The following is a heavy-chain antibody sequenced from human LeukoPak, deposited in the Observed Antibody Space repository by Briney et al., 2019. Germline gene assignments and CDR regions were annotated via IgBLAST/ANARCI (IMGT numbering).Heavy chain of an antibody. J-gene: IGHJ4*02. D-gene: IGHD6-19*01. CDR2: IYHSGST. CDR3: ARGAVAVPFDY. Sequence: NPSETLSLTCTVSGYSIRSGYYWGWIRQPPGQGLEWIGSIYHSGSTYYNPSLKSRVIISIDTSKNRFSLKLSSVTAADTAVYYCARGAVAVPFDYWGQGTLVRVSS. V-gene: IGHV4-38-2*02. CDR1: GYSIRSGYY.